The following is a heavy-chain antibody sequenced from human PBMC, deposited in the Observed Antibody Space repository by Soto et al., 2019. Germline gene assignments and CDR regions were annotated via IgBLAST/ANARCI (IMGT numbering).Heavy chain of an antibody. CDR3: AKRRTYRGDAFCVDN. D-gene: IGHD5-12*01. V-gene: IGHV3-23*01. CDR2: VTKSGNT. J-gene: IGHJ4*02. CDR1: GFTFSAYA. Sequence: PGVSLRLWCTASGFTFSAYAMAGVRQAPEKGREWVSAVTKSGNTYYVDSVKGRFTISRDNSKGILYLQMNSLRAGDTAVYYCAKRRTYRGDAFCVDNWGQGTLVTVSS.